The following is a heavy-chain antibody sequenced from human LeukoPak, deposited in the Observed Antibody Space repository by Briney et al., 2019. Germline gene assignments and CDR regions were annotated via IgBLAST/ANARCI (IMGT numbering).Heavy chain of an antibody. CDR3: ARDLEAANTYYFDY. J-gene: IGHJ4*02. CDR2: ISSAGNT. V-gene: IGHV3-66*01. D-gene: IGHD6-13*01. Sequence: GGSLRLSCAASGFTVSSSYMSWVRQAPGKGLEWVSIISSAGNTYYADSVKGRFTISRDNSKNTVYLKVNSLRDEDTAVYYCARDLEAANTYYFDYWGQGTMVTVSS. CDR1: GFTVSSSY.